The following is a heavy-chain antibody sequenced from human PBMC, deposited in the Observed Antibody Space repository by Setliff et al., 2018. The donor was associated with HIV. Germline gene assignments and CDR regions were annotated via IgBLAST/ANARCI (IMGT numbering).Heavy chain of an antibody. CDR1: GYSISSGSY. CDR3: ARGRFHRLHRPYSGSGSLGIQYFDY. V-gene: IGHV4-38-2*01. D-gene: IGHD3-10*01. Sequence: SETLSLTCAVSGYSISSGSYWAWIRQPPGKGLEWIGSIYHSGTTYYNPSLKSRVTISVDTSKNQFSLKLRSVTAADTAVYYCARGRFHRLHRPYSGSGSLGIQYFDYWGQGTLVTVSS. J-gene: IGHJ4*02. CDR2: IYHSGTT.